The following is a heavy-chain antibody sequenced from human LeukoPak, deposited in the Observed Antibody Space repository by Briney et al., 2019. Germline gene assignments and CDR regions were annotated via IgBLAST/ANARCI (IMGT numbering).Heavy chain of an antibody. Sequence: ASVKVSCKASGYTFTDYYMHWVRQAPGQGLEWMGWINPKSGDTNYAEKFYGGVSMTRDTSISTVYMELSRLRCDDTAVYYCARAGTVMLLDYWGQGTLVTVSS. J-gene: IGHJ4*02. CDR1: GYTFTDYY. CDR2: INPKSGDT. CDR3: ARAGTVMLLDY. D-gene: IGHD3-16*01. V-gene: IGHV1-2*02.